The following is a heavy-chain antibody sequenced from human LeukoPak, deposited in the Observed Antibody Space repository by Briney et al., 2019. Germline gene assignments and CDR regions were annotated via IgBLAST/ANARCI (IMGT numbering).Heavy chain of an antibody. CDR2: INPNSGGT. D-gene: IGHD6-19*01. CDR3: ARDLIAVPGDYYFDY. V-gene: IGHV1-2*02. Sequence: ASGKVSCKASGYTFTGYYMHWVRQAPGQGLEWMGWINPNSGGTNYAQKFQGRVTMTRDTSISTAYMELSRLRSDDTAVYYCARDLIAVPGDYYFDYWGQGTLVTVSS. J-gene: IGHJ4*02. CDR1: GYTFTGYY.